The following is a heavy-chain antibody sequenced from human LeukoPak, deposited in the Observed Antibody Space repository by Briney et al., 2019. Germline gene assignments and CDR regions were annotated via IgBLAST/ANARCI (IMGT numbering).Heavy chain of an antibody. CDR2: IYYSGST. J-gene: IGHJ3*02. Sequence: PSETLSLTCTVSGGSISRGGYYWSWIRQHPGKGLEWIGYIYYSGSTYYNPSLKSRVTISVDTSKNQFSLKLSSVTAADTAVYYCAREWGGSYWHAFDIWGQGTMVTVSS. D-gene: IGHD1-26*01. V-gene: IGHV4-31*03. CDR3: AREWGGSYWHAFDI. CDR1: GGSISRGGYY.